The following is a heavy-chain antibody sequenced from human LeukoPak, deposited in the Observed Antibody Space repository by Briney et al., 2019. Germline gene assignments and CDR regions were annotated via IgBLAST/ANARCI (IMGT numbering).Heavy chain of an antibody. Sequence: SETLSLTCTDSGGSISSYYWSWIRQPPGKGLEWIGYIYYSGSANYNPSLKSRVTIPVDTSKNQFSLKLSSVTAADTAVYYCARGDRWFDPWGQGTLVTVSS. D-gene: IGHD3-16*02. J-gene: IGHJ5*02. CDR2: IYYSGSA. V-gene: IGHV4-59*01. CDR3: ARGDRWFDP. CDR1: GGSISSYY.